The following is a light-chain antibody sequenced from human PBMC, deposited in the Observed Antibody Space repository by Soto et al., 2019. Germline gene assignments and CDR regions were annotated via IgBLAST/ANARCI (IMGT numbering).Light chain of an antibody. Sequence: QSVLTQPPSVSEVPRQRVTISCSGSSSNIGNNAVSWYQQLPGKPPKLLICDDDVVPSGISDRFSGSKSGASASLAISGLQSEDEADYYCQSYDNSLSGSHYVFGTGTKLTVL. CDR2: DDD. V-gene: IGLV1-36*01. J-gene: IGLJ1*01. CDR3: QSYDNSLSGSHYV. CDR1: SSNIGNNA.